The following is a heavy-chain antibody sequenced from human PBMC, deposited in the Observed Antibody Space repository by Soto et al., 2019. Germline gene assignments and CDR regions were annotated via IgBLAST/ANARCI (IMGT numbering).Heavy chain of an antibody. D-gene: IGHD1-1*01. CDR3: ASEATTSTTYYYYGMDV. Sequence: GASVNVSCKASAGTFSSYSISWVRQAPGQGLEWMGGIIPIFGTANYAQKFQGRVTITADESTSTAYMELSSLRSEDTAVYYCASEATTSTTYYYYGMDVWGQGTTVTVSS. CDR2: IIPIFGTA. V-gene: IGHV1-69*13. J-gene: IGHJ6*02. CDR1: AGTFSSYS.